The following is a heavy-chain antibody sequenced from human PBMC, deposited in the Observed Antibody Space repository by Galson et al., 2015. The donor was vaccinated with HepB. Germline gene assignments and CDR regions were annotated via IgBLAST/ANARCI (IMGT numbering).Heavy chain of an antibody. J-gene: IGHJ4*02. CDR1: GGSISSTSYY. D-gene: IGHD3-22*01. Sequence: ETLSLTCTVSGGSISSTSYYWGWIRQPPGKGLEWIGSIYYSGSTYYNPSLKSRVTISVDSSKNHFSLRLSSVTAADTAVYYCARQGWGDYYSRVDDWGQGTLVTVSS. V-gene: IGHV4-39*01. CDR3: ARQGWGDYYSRVDD. CDR2: IYYSGST.